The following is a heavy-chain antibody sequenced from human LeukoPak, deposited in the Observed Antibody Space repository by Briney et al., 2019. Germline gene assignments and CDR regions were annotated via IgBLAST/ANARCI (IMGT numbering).Heavy chain of an antibody. CDR3: ARVNDILTGPYYYYYGMDV. CDR2: IYTSGST. D-gene: IGHD3-9*01. V-gene: IGHV4-61*02. Sequence: SQTLSLTCTVSGGSISSGSYYWSWIRQPAGKGLEWIGRIYTSGSTNYNPSLKSRVTISVDTSKNQFSLKLSSVTAADTAVYYCARVNDILTGPYYYYYGMDVWGQGTTVTVSS. CDR1: GGSISSGSYY. J-gene: IGHJ6*02.